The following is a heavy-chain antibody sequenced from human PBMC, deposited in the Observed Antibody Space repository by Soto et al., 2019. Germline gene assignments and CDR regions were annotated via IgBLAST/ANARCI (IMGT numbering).Heavy chain of an antibody. CDR2: ISGSGGST. CDR3: AKGRDSSGYSTPYFXY. Sequence: GGSLRLSCAAPGFTFSSYAMSWVRQAPGKGLEWVSAISGSGGSTYYADSVKGRFTISRDNSKNTLYLQMNSLRAEDTAVYYCAKGRDSSGYSTPYFXYWGQGTLVTVSS. J-gene: IGHJ4*02. V-gene: IGHV3-23*01. CDR1: GFTFSSYA. D-gene: IGHD3-22*01.